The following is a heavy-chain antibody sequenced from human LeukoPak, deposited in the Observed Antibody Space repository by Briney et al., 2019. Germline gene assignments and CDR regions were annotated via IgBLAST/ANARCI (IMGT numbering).Heavy chain of an antibody. Sequence: GGSLRLSCSASGFTFSRYAMNWVRQAPGKGLEWVSYISSSSSTIYYADSVKGRFTISRDNAKNSLYLQMNSLRAEDTAVYYCARVNAVAYNGAFDIWGQGTMVTVSS. D-gene: IGHD6-19*01. CDR3: ARVNAVAYNGAFDI. J-gene: IGHJ3*02. CDR1: GFTFSRYA. V-gene: IGHV3-48*01. CDR2: ISSSSSTI.